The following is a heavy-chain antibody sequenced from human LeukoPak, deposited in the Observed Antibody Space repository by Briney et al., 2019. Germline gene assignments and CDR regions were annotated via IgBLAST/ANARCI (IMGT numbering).Heavy chain of an antibody. J-gene: IGHJ4*02. D-gene: IGHD3-16*02. CDR1: GFTFSSYS. V-gene: IGHV3-48*01. Sequence: GGSLRLSCAASGFTFSSYSMNWVRQAPGKGLEWVSYISSSSTIYYADSVKGRFTISRDNAKNSLYLQMNSLRAEDTAVYYCARAPNDYVWGSYRYCDYWGQGTLVTVSS. CDR3: ARAPNDYVWGSYRYCDY. CDR2: ISSSSTI.